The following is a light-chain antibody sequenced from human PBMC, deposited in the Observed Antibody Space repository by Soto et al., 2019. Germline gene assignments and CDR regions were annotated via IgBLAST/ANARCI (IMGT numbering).Light chain of an antibody. CDR1: QTIGNW. Sequence: DIQMTQSPSSVSASVGDTVTITCRASQTIGNWLAWYRQRPGTVPKLLIYAAYNLQSGVPSRFSGSGAGTEFTLTITSLQPEDFGTYYCQQGDSFPITFGQGTRLEIK. CDR2: AAY. CDR3: QQGDSFPIT. J-gene: IGKJ5*01. V-gene: IGKV1-12*01.